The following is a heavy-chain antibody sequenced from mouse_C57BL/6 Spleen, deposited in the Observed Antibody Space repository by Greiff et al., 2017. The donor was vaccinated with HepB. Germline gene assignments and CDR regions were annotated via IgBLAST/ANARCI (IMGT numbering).Heavy chain of an antibody. Sequence: VQLQESGPGLVAPSQSLSITCTVSGFSLTSYAISWVRQPPGKGLEWLGVIWTGGGTNYNSAIKSRLSISKDNSKSQVFLKMNSLQTDDTARYYCARSIYYDYDGDAMDYWGQGTSVTVSS. J-gene: IGHJ4*01. CDR3: ARSIYYDYDGDAMDY. CDR1: GFSLTSYA. V-gene: IGHV2-9-1*01. D-gene: IGHD2-4*01. CDR2: IWTGGGT.